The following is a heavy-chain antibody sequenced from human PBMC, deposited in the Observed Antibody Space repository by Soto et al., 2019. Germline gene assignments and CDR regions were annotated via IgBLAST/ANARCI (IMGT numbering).Heavy chain of an antibody. Sequence: SETLSLTCAVYGGSFSGYYWSWIRQPPGKGLEWIGEINHSGSTNYNPSLKSRVTISVDTSKNQFSLKLSSVTAADTAVYYCARGLSSWYRGWFDPWGQGTLVTVSS. J-gene: IGHJ5*02. CDR1: GGSFSGYY. CDR2: INHSGST. V-gene: IGHV4-34*01. D-gene: IGHD6-13*01. CDR3: ARGLSSWYRGWFDP.